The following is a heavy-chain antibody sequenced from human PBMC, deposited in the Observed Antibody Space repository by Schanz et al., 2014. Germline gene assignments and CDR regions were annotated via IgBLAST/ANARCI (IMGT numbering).Heavy chain of an antibody. Sequence: QVQLLQFGGGVVQPGRSLRLSCAASGFTFSSYAMHWVRQAPGKGLEWVALISNDGSIKYYADSVEGRFTISRDNSRNTLYLQMNSRRTEDTAVYYCASPSGYRDDGTYFDFWGQGTLVTVSS. CDR2: ISNDGSIK. J-gene: IGHJ4*02. V-gene: IGHV3-30-3*01. CDR3: ASPSGYRDDGTYFDF. CDR1: GFTFSSYA. D-gene: IGHD6-13*01.